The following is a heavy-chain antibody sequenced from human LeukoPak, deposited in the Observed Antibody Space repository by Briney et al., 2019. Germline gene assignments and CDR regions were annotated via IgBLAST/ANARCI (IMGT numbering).Heavy chain of an antibody. CDR2: ISSGSNYI. CDR1: GFTFSSYN. V-gene: IGHV3-21*01. Sequence: GGSLRLSCAASGFTFSSYNMNWVRQAPGKGLEWVSSISSGSNYIYYADSVKGRFTISRDNAKNSLYLQMNSLRAEDTAVYYCARDSGSWSVDYWGQGTLVTASA. J-gene: IGHJ4*02. D-gene: IGHD6-13*01. CDR3: ARDSGSWSVDY.